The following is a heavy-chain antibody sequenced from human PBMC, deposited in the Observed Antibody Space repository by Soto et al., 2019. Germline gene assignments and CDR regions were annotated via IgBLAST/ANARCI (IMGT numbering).Heavy chain of an antibody. CDR2: IIPIFGTA. J-gene: IGHJ6*02. CDR1: GGTFSSYA. Sequence: SVKVYCKASGGTFSSYAISWVRQAPGQGLGWMGGIIPIFGTANYAQKFQGRVTITADESTSTAYMELSSLRSEDTAVYYCATRGGYSYVYYYGMDVWGQGTTVTVS. CDR3: ATRGGYSYVYYYGMDV. V-gene: IGHV1-69*13. D-gene: IGHD5-18*01.